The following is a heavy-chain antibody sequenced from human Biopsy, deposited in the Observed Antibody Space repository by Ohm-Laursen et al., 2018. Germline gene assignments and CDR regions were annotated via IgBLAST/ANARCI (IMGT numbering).Heavy chain of an antibody. Sequence: SLRLSCSASGFPFHNYAMNWVRQAPRKGLEWVSGINAPGGKTYYADSVKGRFTISRDNSKSTLYLQIHSLRAEDTAMYYCARDLYDFCGGCPFDPWGQGILVTVSS. D-gene: IGHD3-3*01. V-gene: IGHV3-23*01. CDR1: GFPFHNYA. CDR2: INAPGGKT. CDR3: ARDLYDFCGGCPFDP. J-gene: IGHJ5*02.